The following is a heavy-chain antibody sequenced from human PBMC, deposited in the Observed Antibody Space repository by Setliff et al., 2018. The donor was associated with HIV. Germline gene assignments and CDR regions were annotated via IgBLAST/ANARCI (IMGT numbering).Heavy chain of an antibody. J-gene: IGHJ4*02. CDR3: ATRSRIAARPFDY. Sequence: ASETLSLTCSVSGVSVGSGDYYWHWIRQHPEKALEWIGYIFHSGDTYYNPSLKSRISMSVDTSKNQFSLELTSLTAADTAVYYCATRSRIAARPFDYWGQGMLVTVSS. CDR1: GVSVGSGDYY. V-gene: IGHV4-31*03. D-gene: IGHD6-6*01. CDR2: IFHSGDT.